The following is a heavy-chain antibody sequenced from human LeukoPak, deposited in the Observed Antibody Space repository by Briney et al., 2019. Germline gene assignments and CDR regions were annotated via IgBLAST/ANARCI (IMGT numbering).Heavy chain of an antibody. CDR3: AKVSGGGLYYDGMDV. Sequence: GGSLRLSCAASGFTFSDYYMSWIRQAPGKGLEWVSYITSGGTTYYADSVKGRFTISRDSSKNTLYLQMNSLRAEDTAVYYCAKVSGGGLYYDGMDVWGQGTTVTVSS. V-gene: IGHV3-11*01. D-gene: IGHD1-14*01. J-gene: IGHJ6*02. CDR1: GFTFSDYY. CDR2: ITSGGTT.